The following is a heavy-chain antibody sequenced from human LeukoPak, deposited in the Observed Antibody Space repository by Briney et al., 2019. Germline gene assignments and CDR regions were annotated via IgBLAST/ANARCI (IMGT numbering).Heavy chain of an antibody. Sequence: ASVKLSCKASGYTFTSYDINWVRQAPGQGLEWMGWMNPNSGNTGYAQKFQGRVTITRNSSISTAYMELSSLRSEDTAVYYCARVKPWDGYNPYYLDYWGQGTLVTVSS. J-gene: IGHJ4*02. V-gene: IGHV1-8*03. CDR2: MNPNSGNT. CDR3: ARVKPWDGYNPYYLDY. D-gene: IGHD5-24*01. CDR1: GYTFTSYD.